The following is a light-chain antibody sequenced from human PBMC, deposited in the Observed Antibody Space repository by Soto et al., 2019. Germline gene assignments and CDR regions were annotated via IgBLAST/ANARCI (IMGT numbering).Light chain of an antibody. CDR3: QQYNNWPPWK. V-gene: IGKV3-15*01. J-gene: IGKJ1*01. CDR1: QSVSSN. Sequence: EIVMTQSPATLAVSPVERATLSCRASQSVSSNLAWYQQKPGQAPRLLIYGASTRATGIPARFSGSGSGTEFTLTISSLQSEDFAVYYCQQYNNWPPWKFGQGTKVDIK. CDR2: GAS.